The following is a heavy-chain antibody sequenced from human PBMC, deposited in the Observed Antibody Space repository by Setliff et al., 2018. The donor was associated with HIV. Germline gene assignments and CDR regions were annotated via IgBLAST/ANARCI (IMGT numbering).Heavy chain of an antibody. Sequence: KASETLSLTCAFHGGSFSGYYWMWIRQSPGEGLVWIGEINHSGNTNYNPSLKSRVTMSGDTSKNQFSLNLTSVTAADTAVYFCARGLGRGSGTYYNPPGYWGPGTLVTVSS. V-gene: IGHV4-34*01. J-gene: IGHJ4*02. CDR3: ARGLGRGSGTYYNPPGY. D-gene: IGHD3-10*01. CDR2: INHSGNT. CDR1: GGSFSGYY.